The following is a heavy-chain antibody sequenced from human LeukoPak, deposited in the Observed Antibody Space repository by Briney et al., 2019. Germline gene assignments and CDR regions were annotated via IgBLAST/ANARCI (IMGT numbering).Heavy chain of an antibody. CDR2: IYPGDSET. D-gene: IGHD2-15*01. CDR3: ARSTWAFCSGGSCPHFDY. J-gene: IGHJ4*02. V-gene: IGHV5-51*01. CDR1: GDSFSIYR. Sequence: GESLKISCKASGDSFSIYRIGWVRQMPGKGLEWMGIIYPGDSETTYSPSFQGHVTISADKSISTAYLQSSSLKASDTAIYYCARSTWAFCSGGSCPHFDYWGQGTLVTVSS.